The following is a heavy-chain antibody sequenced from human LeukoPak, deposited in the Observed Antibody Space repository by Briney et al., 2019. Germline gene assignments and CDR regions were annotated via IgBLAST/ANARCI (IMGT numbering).Heavy chain of an antibody. J-gene: IGHJ6*02. CDR1: GYSFKNYW. V-gene: IGHV5-51*01. Sequence: GESLKISCKGSGYSFKNYWIAWVRQMPGKGLEWMGIIYPGDSNTRYNPPFQGQVTISADKSISTAYLQWSSLKASDTAKYYCARQGFVASYGVDVWGRGTTVTVSS. CDR2: IYPGDSNT. CDR3: ARQGFVASYGVDV.